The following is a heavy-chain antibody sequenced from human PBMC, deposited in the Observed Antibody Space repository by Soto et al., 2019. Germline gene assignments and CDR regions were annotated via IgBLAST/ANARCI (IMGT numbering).Heavy chain of an antibody. D-gene: IGHD1-1*01. CDR3: AREETGNDALDI. J-gene: IGHJ3*02. Sequence: QLQLQESGPGLVKPSQTLSLTCAVSGGSLRSATYYWSWIRQHPGKGLEWIGYFYHSGSTYYKPSLRSRVTISLDTSKNQFSPNLRSVTDADTAIYYCAREETGNDALDIWGQGTLVTVSS. CDR1: GGSLRSATYY. V-gene: IGHV4-31*11. CDR2: FYHSGST.